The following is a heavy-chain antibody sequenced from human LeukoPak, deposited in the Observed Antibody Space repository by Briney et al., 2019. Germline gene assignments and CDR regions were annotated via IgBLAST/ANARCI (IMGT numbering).Heavy chain of an antibody. D-gene: IGHD3-3*01. V-gene: IGHV3-23*01. CDR3: AKDHERFLEWLLSYFDY. CDR2: ISGSGGST. Sequence: GGSLRLSCAASGFTFSSYAMSWVRQAPGKGLEWVSAISGSGGSTYYADSVKGRFTISRDNSKNTLYLQMSSLRAEDTAVYYCAKDHERFLEWLLSYFDYWGQGTLVTVSS. CDR1: GFTFSSYA. J-gene: IGHJ4*02.